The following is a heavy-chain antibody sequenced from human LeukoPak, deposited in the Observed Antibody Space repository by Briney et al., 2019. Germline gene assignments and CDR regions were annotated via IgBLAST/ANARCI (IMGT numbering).Heavy chain of an antibody. CDR3: ARAIYDGFDI. CDR1: GFTFRDYS. V-gene: IGHV3-11*01. Sequence: GGSLRLSCAASGFTFRDYSMTWIRQAPGKGLEWVSYISNSGSSTYYADSVKGRVTISRDNAKNSLYLQMNSLRAEDTAVYYCARAIYDGFDIWGQGRMVTVSS. CDR2: ISNSGSST. J-gene: IGHJ3*02. D-gene: IGHD5-24*01.